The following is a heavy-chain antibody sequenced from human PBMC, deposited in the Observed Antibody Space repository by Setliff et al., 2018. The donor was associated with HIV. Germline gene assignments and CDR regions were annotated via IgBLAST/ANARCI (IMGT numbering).Heavy chain of an antibody. CDR2: VSSRGDT. CDR3: ARGYASGYDAYGY. Sequence: SETLSLTCTVSDSGTYYWSWIRQPAGKGLEWIGRVSSRGDTNYNPSLKSRVTMSVDTSKNQFSLKLTSVTASDTAVYYCARGYASGYDAYGYWGQGTLVTVSS. CDR1: DSGTYY. J-gene: IGHJ4*02. D-gene: IGHD5-12*01. V-gene: IGHV4-4*07.